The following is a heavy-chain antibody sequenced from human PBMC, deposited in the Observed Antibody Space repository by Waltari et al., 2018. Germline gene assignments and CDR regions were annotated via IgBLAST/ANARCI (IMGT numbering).Heavy chain of an antibody. CDR2: ISAYNGNT. V-gene: IGHV1-18*01. Sequence: QVQLVQSGAEVKKPGASVKVSCKASGYTFTSYGISWVRQAPGQGLEWMGWISAYNGNTNYARKLQGRVTMTTDTSTSTAYMELRSLRSDDTAVYYCARTITMVQGALNGAFDIWGQGTMVTVSS. J-gene: IGHJ3*02. CDR1: GYTFTSYG. CDR3: ARTITMVQGALNGAFDI. D-gene: IGHD3-10*01.